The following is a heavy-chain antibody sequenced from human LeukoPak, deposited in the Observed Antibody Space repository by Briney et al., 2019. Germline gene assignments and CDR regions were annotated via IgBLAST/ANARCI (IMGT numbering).Heavy chain of an antibody. D-gene: IGHD1-26*01. CDR1: GFTFSSYA. Sequence: GGSLRLSCSASGFTFSSYAMHWVRQAPGKGLEYVSAISSNGGSTYYADSVKGRFTISRDNSKNTVYLQMNSLRAEDTAVFYCARDPVGAIGYGMDVWGQGTTVTVSS. CDR3: ARDPVGAIGYGMDV. CDR2: ISSNGGST. J-gene: IGHJ6*02. V-gene: IGHV3-64*04.